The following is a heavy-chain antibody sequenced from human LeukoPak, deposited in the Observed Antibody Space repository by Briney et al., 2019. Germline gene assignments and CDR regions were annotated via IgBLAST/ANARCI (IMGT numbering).Heavy chain of an antibody. J-gene: IGHJ3*02. CDR2: IIAIFGTA. Sequence: SVKVSCKASGGTFSSYAISWVRQAPGQGLEWMGRIIAIFGTANYAQKFQGRVTITADESTSTAYMELSSLRSEETAVYYCARACGGDCGDSFDIWGQGTMVTVSS. CDR1: GGTFSSYA. V-gene: IGHV1-69*01. CDR3: ARACGGDCGDSFDI. D-gene: IGHD2-21*02.